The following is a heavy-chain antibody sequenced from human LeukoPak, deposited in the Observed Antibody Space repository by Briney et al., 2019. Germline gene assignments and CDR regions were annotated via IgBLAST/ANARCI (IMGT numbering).Heavy chain of an antibody. CDR1: GFTFSSYA. D-gene: IGHD1-26*01. Sequence: GGSLRLSCAASGFTFSSYAMSWVRQAPGKWLEWVSAISGSGGSTYYADSVKGRFTISRDNSKNTLYLQMNSLRAEDTAVYYCAKQGGSYYFRFDYWGQGTLVTVSS. J-gene: IGHJ4*02. CDR3: AKQGGSYYFRFDY. V-gene: IGHV3-23*01. CDR2: ISGSGGST.